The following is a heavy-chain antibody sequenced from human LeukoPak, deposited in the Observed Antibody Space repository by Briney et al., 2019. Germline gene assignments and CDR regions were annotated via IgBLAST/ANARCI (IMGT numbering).Heavy chain of an antibody. CDR2: IYTSGST. CDR3: AREAYGSYYYYYMDV. D-gene: IGHD3-10*01. CDR1: GGSISSYY. J-gene: IGHJ6*03. Sequence: PSETLSLTCTVYGGSISSYYWSWVRQPAGKGLEWIRRIYTSGSTNYNPTLKSRVTMSVDTAKNQFSLKLSSVTAADTAVYYCAREAYGSYYYYYMDVWGRGTTVSVSS. V-gene: IGHV4-4*07.